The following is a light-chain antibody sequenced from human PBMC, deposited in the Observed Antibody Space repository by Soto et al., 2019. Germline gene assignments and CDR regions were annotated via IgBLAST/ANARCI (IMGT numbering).Light chain of an antibody. CDR3: QQDYSKNT. CDR1: QNIRTY. CDR2: AAS. J-gene: IGKJ4*01. V-gene: IGKV1-39*01. Sequence: DIQMTQSPSSLSASVGDRVTIACRASQNIRTYLNWYQQNPGKAPKLLIYAASNLHSGVPSRFSGSGSGTDFTLNISSLQPEDFATYYCQQDYSKNTFGGGTKVDIK.